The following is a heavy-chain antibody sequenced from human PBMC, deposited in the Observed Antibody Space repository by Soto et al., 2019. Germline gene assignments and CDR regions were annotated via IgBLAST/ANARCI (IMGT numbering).Heavy chain of an antibody. Sequence: SETLSLTCAVSGGSISSSTWWWWVRQPPGKGVEWIGEIYHSGSTNYNPSLKSRVTISIDKSKNQFSLQLSCVTAADTAVYYCARVPNFSSGYYYYFDYWGQGTLVTVSS. D-gene: IGHD3-22*01. CDR2: IYHSGST. J-gene: IGHJ4*02. CDR1: GGSISSSTW. CDR3: ARVPNFSSGYYYYFDY. V-gene: IGHV4-4*02.